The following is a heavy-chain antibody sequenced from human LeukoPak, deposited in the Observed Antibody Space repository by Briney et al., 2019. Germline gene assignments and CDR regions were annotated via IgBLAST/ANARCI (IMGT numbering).Heavy chain of an antibody. J-gene: IGHJ4*02. CDR3: ASIAVAGTKDY. CDR2: IWYDGSNK. V-gene: IGHV3-33*01. Sequence: PGGSLRLSCAASGFTFSSYGMHWVRQAPGKGLEWVAVIWYDGSNKYYADSVKGRFTISRDNSKNTLYLQMNSLRAEDTAVYYCASIAVAGTKDYWGQRTLVTVSS. D-gene: IGHD6-19*01. CDR1: GFTFSSYG.